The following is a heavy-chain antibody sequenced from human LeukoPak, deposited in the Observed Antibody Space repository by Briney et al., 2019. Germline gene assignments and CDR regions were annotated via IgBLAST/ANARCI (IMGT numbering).Heavy chain of an antibody. Sequence: PGGSLRLSCAASGFTVSSRHMSWVRQAPGKGLEWVSIIHDDGRTYYADSVKGRFTISIDNSKNTLYLQVNSLRADDTAVYYCARVSGSFDMWGQGTMVTVSS. CDR1: GFTVSSRH. D-gene: IGHD3-10*01. V-gene: IGHV3-53*01. J-gene: IGHJ3*02. CDR3: ARVSGSFDM. CDR2: IHDDGRT.